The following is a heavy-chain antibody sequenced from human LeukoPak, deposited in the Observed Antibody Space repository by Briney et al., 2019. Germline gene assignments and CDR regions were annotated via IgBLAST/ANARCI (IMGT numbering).Heavy chain of an antibody. CDR1: GGSISSYY. CDR3: ARSPGYCSSTSCYGSYYGTDV. Sequence: SETLSLTCTVSGGSISSYYWSWIRQPPGKGLEWIGYIYYSGSTNYNPSLKSRVTISVDTSKNQFSLKLSSVTAADTAVYYCARSPGYCSSTSCYGSYYGTDVWGQGTTVTVSS. D-gene: IGHD2-2*03. CDR2: IYYSGST. J-gene: IGHJ6*02. V-gene: IGHV4-59*08.